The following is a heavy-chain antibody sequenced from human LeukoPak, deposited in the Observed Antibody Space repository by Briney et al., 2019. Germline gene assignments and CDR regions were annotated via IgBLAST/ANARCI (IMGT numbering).Heavy chain of an antibody. CDR2: INPDSGGT. V-gene: IGHV1-2*02. CDR3: ARGDEYSSSSDREGFDY. CDR1: GYTFTGYY. Sequence: ASVTVSCKTSGYTFTGYYIHWVRQAPGQGLEWMGWINPDSGGTNYAQKFQGRVTMTRDTSISTAYMELSRLRSDDTAVYYCARGDEYSSSSDREGFDYWGQGTLVTVSS. J-gene: IGHJ4*02. D-gene: IGHD6-6*01.